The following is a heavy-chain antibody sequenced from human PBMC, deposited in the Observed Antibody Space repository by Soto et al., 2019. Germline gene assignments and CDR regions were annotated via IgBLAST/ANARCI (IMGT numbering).Heavy chain of an antibody. D-gene: IGHD3-3*01. J-gene: IGHJ3*02. V-gene: IGHV3-48*01. CDR2: ISSSSSTI. CDR3: ARRITIFGMAADAFDI. CDR1: GFTFSSYS. Sequence: GGSLRLSCAASGFTFSSYSMNWVRQAPGKGLEWVSYISSSSSTIYYADSVKGRFTISRDNAKNSLYLQMNSLRAEDTAVYYCARRITIFGMAADAFDIWGQGTMVTVSS.